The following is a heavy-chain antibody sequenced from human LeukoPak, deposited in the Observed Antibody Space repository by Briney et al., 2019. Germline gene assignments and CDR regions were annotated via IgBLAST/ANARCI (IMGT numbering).Heavy chain of an antibody. V-gene: IGHV3-23*01. CDR2: ISGSGGRI. D-gene: IGHD3-16*01. Sequence: GGSLRLSCAASGFTFSSYAMSWVRQAPGKGLEWVSAISGSGGRIYYGASVKGRFTISRDNSMNTLYLQMNSLRAEDTAVYYCAKVRWGSDNALDSWGQGTLVTGSS. J-gene: IGHJ4*02. CDR1: GFTFSSYA. CDR3: AKVRWGSDNALDS.